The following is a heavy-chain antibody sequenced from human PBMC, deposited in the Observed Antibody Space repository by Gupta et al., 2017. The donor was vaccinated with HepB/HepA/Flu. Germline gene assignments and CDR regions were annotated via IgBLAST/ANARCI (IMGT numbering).Heavy chain of an antibody. V-gene: IGHV3-33*01. Sequence: VQQEASGGGVGQPGTSLRPSCVAAGFSFSNHGMYRVRQAPGKGLEWLEVIWYEGRKEYYADSVKGRLTISRDHSKNKWSLQMNSLRAEETAVYLCARDQINYCLDVWGKGTKVAVSS. J-gene: IGHJ6*03. CDR1: GFSFSNHG. CDR2: IWYEGRKE. CDR3: ARDQINYCLDV. D-gene: IGHD3-16*01.